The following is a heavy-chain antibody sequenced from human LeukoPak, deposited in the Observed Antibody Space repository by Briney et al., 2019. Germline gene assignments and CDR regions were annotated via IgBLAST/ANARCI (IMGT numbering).Heavy chain of an antibody. CDR1: GYTFTGYY. J-gene: IGHJ4*02. D-gene: IGHD5-18*01. CDR2: INPNSGGT. Sequence: ASVKVSCKASGYTFTGYYMHRVRQAPGQGLEWMGWINPNSGGTNYAQKFQGRVTMTRDTSISTAYMELSRLRSDDTAVYYCAREALSLDTAMVLYFDYWGQGTLVTVSS. V-gene: IGHV1-2*02. CDR3: AREALSLDTAMVLYFDY.